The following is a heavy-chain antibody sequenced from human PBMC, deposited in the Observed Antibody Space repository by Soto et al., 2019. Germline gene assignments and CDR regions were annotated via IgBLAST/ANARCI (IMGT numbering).Heavy chain of an antibody. CDR1: GGSVSSGSYY. CDR3: ARGKDYYFDF. Sequence: SETLSLTCTVSGGSVSSGSYYWSWIRQPPGKGLEWIGYIYYSGSTNYNPSLKSRVTISVDTSKNQFSLELSSVTAADTAVYYCARGKDYYFDFWGQGALVTVSS. J-gene: IGHJ4*02. V-gene: IGHV4-61*01. CDR2: IYYSGST.